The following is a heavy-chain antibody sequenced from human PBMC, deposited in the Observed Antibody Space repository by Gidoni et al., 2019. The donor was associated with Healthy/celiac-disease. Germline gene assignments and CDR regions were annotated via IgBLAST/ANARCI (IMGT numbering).Heavy chain of an antibody. CDR3: ARRSGAARRGGYFDY. CDR2: ISYDGSNK. J-gene: IGHJ4*02. Sequence: QVQLVESGGGVVQPGRSLRLSCAASGFTFSSYAMHWVRQAPGKGLEWGAVISYDGSNKYYADSVKGRFTISRDNSKNTLYLQMNSLRAEDTAVYYCARRSGAARRGGYFDYWGQGTLVTVSS. CDR1: GFTFSSYA. D-gene: IGHD6-6*01. V-gene: IGHV3-30-3*01.